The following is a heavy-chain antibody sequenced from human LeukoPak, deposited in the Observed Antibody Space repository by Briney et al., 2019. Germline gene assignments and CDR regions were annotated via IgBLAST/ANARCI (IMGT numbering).Heavy chain of an antibody. CDR2: ISGSGDST. D-gene: IGHD3-10*01. CDR1: GFTFSAYA. Sequence: QSGGSLRLSCAASGFTFSAYAMSWVRQAPGKGLEWVSAISGSGDSTYYADSVKGRFTISRDNTKNLLYLEMNSLRAEDTAMYFCVRDVGAVRGEVYFDYWGQGTLVTVSS. CDR3: VRDVGAVRGEVYFDY. V-gene: IGHV3-23*01. J-gene: IGHJ4*02.